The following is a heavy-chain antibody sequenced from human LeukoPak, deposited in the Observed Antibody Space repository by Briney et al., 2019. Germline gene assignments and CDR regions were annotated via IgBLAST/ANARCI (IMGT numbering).Heavy chain of an antibody. CDR2: ITSDGGT. CDR1: GFTFSSYA. D-gene: IGHD3-10*01. CDR3: AKSVGSGSYYNNDC. J-gene: IGHJ4*02. Sequence: GGSLRLSRAASGFTFSSYAMTWVRQAPGQGLEWVSGITSDGGTYYADSVKGRFTISRDNSKNTLYVQMNSLRAEDTAVYYCAKSVGSGSYYNNDCWGQGTLVTVSS. V-gene: IGHV3-23*01.